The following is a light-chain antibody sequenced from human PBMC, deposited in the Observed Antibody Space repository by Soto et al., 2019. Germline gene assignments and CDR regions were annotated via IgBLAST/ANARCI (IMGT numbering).Light chain of an antibody. J-gene: IGLJ2*01. V-gene: IGLV3-1*01. CDR2: QDN. Sequence: SYELTQPPSVSVSPGQTASITCSGDKLGSKYACWYQQKPGQSPVLVMYQDNKRPSGIPERFSGSNSGNTATLTISGTQAMDEADYFCQAWDSVVVFGGGTKVTVL. CDR3: QAWDSVVV. CDR1: KLGSKY.